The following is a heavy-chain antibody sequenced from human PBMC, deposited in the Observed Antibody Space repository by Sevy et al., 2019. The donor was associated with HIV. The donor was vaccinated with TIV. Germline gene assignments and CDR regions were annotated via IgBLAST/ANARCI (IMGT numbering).Heavy chain of an antibody. V-gene: IGHV3-21*01. J-gene: IGHJ3*02. Sequence: GESLKISCAASGFTFSSYSMNWVRQAPGKGLEWVSSISSSSSYIYYADSVKGRFTISRDNAKNSLYLQMNSLRAEDTAVYYCARDREYDYVWGSSGDAFDIWGQGTMVTVSS. CDR2: ISSSSSYI. CDR3: ARDREYDYVWGSSGDAFDI. CDR1: GFTFSSYS. D-gene: IGHD3-16*01.